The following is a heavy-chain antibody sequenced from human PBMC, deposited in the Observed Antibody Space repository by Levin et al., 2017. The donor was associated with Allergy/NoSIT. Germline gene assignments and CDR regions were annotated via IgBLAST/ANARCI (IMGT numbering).Heavy chain of an antibody. Sequence: GESLKISCKGSGYSFTSYWISWVRQMPGKGLEWMGRIDPSDSYTNYSPSFQGHVTISADKSISTAYLQWSSLKASDTAMYYCARDYDYVWGSYQGKRFDPWGQGTLVTVSS. CDR1: GYSFTSYW. D-gene: IGHD3-16*02. V-gene: IGHV5-10-1*01. CDR2: IDPSDSYT. CDR3: ARDYDYVWGSYQGKRFDP. J-gene: IGHJ5*02.